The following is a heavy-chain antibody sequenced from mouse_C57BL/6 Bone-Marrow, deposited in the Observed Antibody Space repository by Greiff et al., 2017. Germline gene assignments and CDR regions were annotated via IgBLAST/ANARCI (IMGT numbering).Heavy chain of an antibody. CDR1: GFTFSSYT. CDR3: ASPLSSGDAMDY. Sequence: VKVVESGGGLVKPGGSLKLSCAASGFTFSSYTMSWVRQTPEKRLEWVATIIGCGGNTYYPDRVTGRFTISRDNAKNTLYLKMSSLRSEETAVYYCASPLSSGDAMDYWGQGTSVTVSS. J-gene: IGHJ4*01. V-gene: IGHV5-9*04. D-gene: IGHD3-1*01. CDR2: IIGCGGNT.